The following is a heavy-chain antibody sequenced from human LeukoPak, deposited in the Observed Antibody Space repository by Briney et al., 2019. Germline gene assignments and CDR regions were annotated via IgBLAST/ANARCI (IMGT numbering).Heavy chain of an antibody. CDR2: IYYSGST. CDR1: GGSISSSSQY. J-gene: IGHJ4*02. V-gene: IGHV4-39*01. Sequence: SETLSLTCTVSGGSISSSSQYWGWIHQPPGKGLEWIGSIYYSGSTYFNPSLKSRLIISMDTSKNQFSLKVNSVTAADTAVYFCATYWSSFDYWGQGSLATVTS. CDR3: ATYWSSFDY. D-gene: IGHD2-15*01.